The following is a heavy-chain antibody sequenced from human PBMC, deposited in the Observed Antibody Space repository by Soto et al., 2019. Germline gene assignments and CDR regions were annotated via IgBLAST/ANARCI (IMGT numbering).Heavy chain of an antibody. Sequence: SETLSLTCTVSGGSIRSYYWNWIRQPAGKGLEWLGRIFTTGTTNYSHSLKSRVSMSVDTSRNQFSLELRSVTAADTAVYYWASAGCRRNGFFEYYFDHYGEGILVTVS. CDR1: GGSIRSYY. D-gene: IGHD3-3*01. V-gene: IGHV4-4*07. CDR3: ASAGCRRNGFFEYYFDH. CDR2: IFTTGTT. J-gene: IGHJ4*02.